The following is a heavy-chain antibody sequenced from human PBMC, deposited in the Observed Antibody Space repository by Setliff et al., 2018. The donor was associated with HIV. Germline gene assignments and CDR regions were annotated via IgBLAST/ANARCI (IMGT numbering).Heavy chain of an antibody. CDR1: GFTFSSYA. CDR2: INNSGDKT. V-gene: IGHV3-23*01. J-gene: IGHJ4*02. D-gene: IGHD2-21*02. CDR3: AKSPAGAYCNGNCYFDY. Sequence: GGSLRLSCAASGFTFSSYAMRWVRQAPGKGLEWVSGINNSGDKTQYADAVKGRFTISRDNSRNTLDLQMSSLRAEDTALYYCAKSPAGAYCNGNCYFDYWGQGSMVTVSS.